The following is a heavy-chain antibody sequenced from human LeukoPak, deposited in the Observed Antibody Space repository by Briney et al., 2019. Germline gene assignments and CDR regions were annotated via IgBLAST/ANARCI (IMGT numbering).Heavy chain of an antibody. V-gene: IGHV1-2*02. CDR3: ARVGYYYGSGSYRAWDY. CDR1: GYTFTGYY. CDR2: INPDSGGT. J-gene: IGHJ4*02. D-gene: IGHD3-10*01. Sequence: SVKVSCKASGYTFTGYYMHWVRQAPGQGLEWMGWINPDSGGTNYAQKFQGRVTITRDTSISTVYMELSRLRSDDTAVYYCARVGYYYGSGSYRAWDYWGQGTLVTVSS.